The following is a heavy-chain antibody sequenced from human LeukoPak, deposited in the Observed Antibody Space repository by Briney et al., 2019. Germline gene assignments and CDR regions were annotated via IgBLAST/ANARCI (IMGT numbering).Heavy chain of an antibody. J-gene: IGHJ4*02. V-gene: IGHV4-4*09. CDR2: IYASGST. CDR1: GGSISSYY. CDR3: ARRVTMLAGGYLDY. Sequence: SETLSLTCTVSGGSISSYYWSWIRQPPGKGLEWIGYIYASGSTTYNPSLKSRVTISIDTSKNQFSLKLSSVTAADTAVYYCARRVTMLAGGYLDYWGQGTLVSVSS. D-gene: IGHD3-10*02.